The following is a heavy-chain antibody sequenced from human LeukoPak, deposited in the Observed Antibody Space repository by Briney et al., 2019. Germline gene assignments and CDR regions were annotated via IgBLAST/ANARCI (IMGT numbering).Heavy chain of an antibody. V-gene: IGHV3-49*04. D-gene: IGHD3-10*01. Sequence: GGSLRLSCTASGFTFGDYGMSWVRQAPGKGLEWVAFIRSKVYGGTTEYAASVKGRFTISRDDSKSIAYLQVNSLKTEDTAVYYCTGSFGELSFFPHWGQGTLVTVSS. J-gene: IGHJ4*02. CDR3: TGSFGELSFFPH. CDR1: GFTFGDYG. CDR2: IRSKVYGGTT.